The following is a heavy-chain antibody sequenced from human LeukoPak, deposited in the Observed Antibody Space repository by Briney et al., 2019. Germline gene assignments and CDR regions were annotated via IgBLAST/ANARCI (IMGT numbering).Heavy chain of an antibody. CDR1: GYTFTNYG. J-gene: IGHJ5*02. V-gene: IGHV1-8*02. CDR3: ARVRQRSWPLLGRAYNWFDP. CDR2: MNPNSGNT. D-gene: IGHD3-10*01. Sequence: ASVKVSCKASGYTFTNYGVSWVRQAPGQGLEWMGWMNPNSGNTGYAQKFQGRVTMTRNTSIGTAYMELSSLRSEDTAVYYCARVRQRSWPLLGRAYNWFDPWGQGTLVTVSS.